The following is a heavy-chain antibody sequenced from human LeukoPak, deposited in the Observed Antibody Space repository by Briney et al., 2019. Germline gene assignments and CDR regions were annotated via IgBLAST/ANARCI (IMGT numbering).Heavy chain of an antibody. CDR2: IYTSGST. D-gene: IGHD6-13*01. CDR3: ARGIAARGWFDP. J-gene: IGHJ5*02. V-gene: IGHV4-4*07. CDR1: GGSISSYY. Sequence: PSETLSLTCTVSGGSISSYYWSWIRQPAGKGLEWIGRIYTSGSTNYNPSLKSRVTMSVDTSRNQFSLKLSTVTAADTAVYYCARGIAARGWFDPWGQGTLVTVSS.